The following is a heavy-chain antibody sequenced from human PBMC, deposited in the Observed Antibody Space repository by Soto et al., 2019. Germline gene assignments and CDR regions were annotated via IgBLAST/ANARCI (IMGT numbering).Heavy chain of an antibody. J-gene: IGHJ4*02. CDR3: VYTTGWAGFDF. V-gene: IGHV4-59*03. CDR2: IHYSGRT. Sequence: PSETLSLTCTVSGGSNSIYYWTWVGQSPGKGLEWVGYIHYSGRTHYNPSLESRVTISADTSRKQFSLKVNFLTAADTAVYHGVYTTGWAGFDFWGQG. CDR1: GGSNSIYY. D-gene: IGHD1-1*01.